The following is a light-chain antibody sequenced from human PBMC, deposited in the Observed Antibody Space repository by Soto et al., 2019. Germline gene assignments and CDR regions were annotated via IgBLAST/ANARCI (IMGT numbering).Light chain of an antibody. Sequence: DKVMTQSPATLSVSPGERATLSCRASQSVSSNLAWYQQKPGQAPRLLIYAASTRATDIPARFSGSGSGTEFTLTVSSLQSEDFAVYYCQQYIKWPITFGQGTRLEIK. CDR3: QQYIKWPIT. CDR2: AAS. CDR1: QSVSSN. J-gene: IGKJ5*01. V-gene: IGKV3-15*01.